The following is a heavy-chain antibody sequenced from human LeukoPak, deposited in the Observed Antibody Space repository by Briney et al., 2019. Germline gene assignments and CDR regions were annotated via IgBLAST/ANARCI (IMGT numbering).Heavy chain of an antibody. V-gene: IGHV3-7*01. CDR2: IKQDGSEK. D-gene: IGHD5-24*01. J-gene: IGHJ4*02. Sequence: GSLRLSCAASGFTFSSYWMSWVRQAPGKGLEWVANIKQDGSEKYYVDSVKGRFTISRDNAKNSLYLQMNSLRAEDTAVYYCARDGQGHLQGSTNDYWGQGTLVTVSS. CDR3: ARDGQGHLQGSTNDY. CDR1: GFTFSSYW.